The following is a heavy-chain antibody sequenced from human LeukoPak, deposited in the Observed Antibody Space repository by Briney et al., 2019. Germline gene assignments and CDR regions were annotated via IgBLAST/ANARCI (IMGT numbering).Heavy chain of an antibody. D-gene: IGHD3-3*01. CDR2: ISSSDTA. CDR3: AKAYSDFWSGYDY. J-gene: IGHJ4*02. Sequence: GGSLRLSCAASGFTFSSYTMSWVRQAPGKGLECVSFISSSDTAYYADSVKGRFTISRDHSKNTLYLQMNSLRAEDTAVYYCAKAYSDFWSGYDYWGQGTLVTVSS. CDR1: GFTFSSYT. V-gene: IGHV3-23*01.